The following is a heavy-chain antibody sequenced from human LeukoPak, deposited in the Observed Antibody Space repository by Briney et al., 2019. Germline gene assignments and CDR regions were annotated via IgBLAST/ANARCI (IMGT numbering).Heavy chain of an antibody. J-gene: IGHJ6*02. CDR1: GFTFSSYG. Sequence: GGSLRLSCAASGFTFSSYGMHWVRQAPGKGLEWVAVISYDGSNKYYADSVKGRFTISRDNSKNTLYLQMNSLRAEDTAVYYCAKGNDMDVWGQGTTVTVSS. CDR3: AKGNDMDV. CDR2: ISYDGSNK. V-gene: IGHV3-30*18.